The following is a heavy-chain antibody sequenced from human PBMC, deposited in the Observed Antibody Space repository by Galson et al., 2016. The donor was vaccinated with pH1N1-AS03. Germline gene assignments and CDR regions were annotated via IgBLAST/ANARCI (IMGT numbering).Heavy chain of an antibody. J-gene: IGHJ4*02. CDR3: ATGYFDSPDFFDY. Sequence: SETLSLTCTVSGGSMTNHHWTWIRQPPGKGLEWIGYIYHSGSTNYNASLKSRVTISVDTSKNQFSLRLTSVTAADTAVYYCATGYFDSPDFFDYWGQGTLVTVSS. CDR2: IYHSGST. D-gene: IGHD3-9*01. V-gene: IGHV4-59*11. CDR1: GGSMTNHH.